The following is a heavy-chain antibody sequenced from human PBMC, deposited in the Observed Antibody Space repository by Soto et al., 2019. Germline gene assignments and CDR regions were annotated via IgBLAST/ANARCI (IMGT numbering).Heavy chain of an antibody. D-gene: IGHD4-17*01. CDR1: GFTFSSLN. CDR3: ARDSAGDNGLIDH. J-gene: IGHJ4*02. Sequence: GGSLRLSCATSGFTFSSLNMNLVRQAPGKGLEWVSSISSSCSYLYYADSLKCRFNISRDNAKSLLFLQMYGLRAEDTAMDYCARDSAGDNGLIDHWGRGALVTVSS. CDR2: ISSSCSYL. V-gene: IGHV3-21*01.